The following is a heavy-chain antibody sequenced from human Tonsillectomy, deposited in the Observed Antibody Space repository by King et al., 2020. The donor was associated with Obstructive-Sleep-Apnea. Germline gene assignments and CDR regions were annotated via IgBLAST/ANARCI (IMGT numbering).Heavy chain of an antibody. CDR2: IKSMSEGGTT. V-gene: IGHV3-15*01. J-gene: IGHJ4*02. CDR3: TADGGDYYYASGSYYY. D-gene: IGHD3-10*01. Sequence: GQLVQSGGGLVKPGGSLRLSCAASGNSLTYAWMGWVRQAPGTGVEWVCRIKSMSEGGTTDYAAPVKGRFTITRDDSKNTMYLQMNSLKSDDPAVYYCTADGGDYYYASGSYYYWGQGTLVTVSS. CDR1: GNSLTYAW.